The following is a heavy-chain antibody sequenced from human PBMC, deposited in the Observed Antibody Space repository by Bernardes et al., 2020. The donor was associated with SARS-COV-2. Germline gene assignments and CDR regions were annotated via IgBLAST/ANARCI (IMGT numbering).Heavy chain of an antibody. CDR1: GFTFSSYS. CDR2: ISSSSSTI. D-gene: IGHD2-2*01. CDR3: ARVSLGYCSDTRCYPFYY. V-gene: IGHV3-48*01. Sequence: GGSLRLSCAASGFTFSSYSMNWVRQAPGKGLEWVSYISSSSSTIYYADSVKGRFTFSRDNAKNSLYLQMNSLRAEDTAVYYCARVSLGYCSDTRCYPFYYWGQGTLVTVSS. J-gene: IGHJ4*02.